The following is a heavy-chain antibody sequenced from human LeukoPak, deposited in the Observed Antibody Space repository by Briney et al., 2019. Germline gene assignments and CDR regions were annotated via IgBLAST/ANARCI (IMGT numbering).Heavy chain of an antibody. CDR1: GFIFSTYG. D-gene: IGHD3-10*02. V-gene: IGHV3-33*01. CDR2: IWNDGSNK. J-gene: IGHJ6*04. Sequence: TGGSLRLSCAASGFIFSTYGMHWVRQAPGKGLEWVAVIWNDGSNKYQADSVKGRFTISRDNSKNTLYLQMNSLRAEDTAVYYCAGPVRGIIDYGMDVWGKGTTVTVSS. CDR3: AGPVRGIIDYGMDV.